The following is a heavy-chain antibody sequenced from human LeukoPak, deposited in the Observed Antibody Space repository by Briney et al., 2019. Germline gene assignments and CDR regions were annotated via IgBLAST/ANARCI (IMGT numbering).Heavy chain of an antibody. Sequence: ASVKVSCKASGYTFTSYGISWVRQAPGQGLEWMGWISAYNGNTNYAQKLQGRVTMTTDTSTSTAYMELRSLRSDDTAVYYCARVLLWFGESKYFDYWGQETLVTVSS. J-gene: IGHJ4*02. CDR2: ISAYNGNT. D-gene: IGHD3-10*01. V-gene: IGHV1-18*01. CDR3: ARVLLWFGESKYFDY. CDR1: GYTFTSYG.